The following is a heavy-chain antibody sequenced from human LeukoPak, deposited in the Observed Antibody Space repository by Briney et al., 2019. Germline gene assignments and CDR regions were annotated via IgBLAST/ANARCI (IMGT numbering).Heavy chain of an antibody. J-gene: IGHJ6*02. CDR3: ARVLAARPYYYYGMDV. CDR1: GYTFTSYA. CDR2: INAGNGNT. Sequence: ALVKVSCKASGYTFTSYAMHWVRQAPGQRLEWMGWINAGNGNTKYSQKFQGRVTITRDTSASTAYMELSSLRSEDTAVYYCARVLAARPYYYYGMDVWGQGTTVTVSS. V-gene: IGHV1-3*01. D-gene: IGHD6-6*01.